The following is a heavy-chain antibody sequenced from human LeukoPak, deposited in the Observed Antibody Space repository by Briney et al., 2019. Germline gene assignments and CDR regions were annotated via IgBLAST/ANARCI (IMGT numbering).Heavy chain of an antibody. J-gene: IGHJ4*02. Sequence: PGGSLRLSCAASGFTFSDYYMSWIRQAPGKGLEWVSYISIGSSYTNYADSVKGRFTISRDNAKNSLYLQMNSQRAEETAVYYCARPLRYSSGWETTNDYWGQGTQVTVSS. CDR3: ARPLRYSSGWETTNDY. V-gene: IGHV3-11*06. CDR1: GFTFSDYY. CDR2: ISIGSSYT. D-gene: IGHD6-19*01.